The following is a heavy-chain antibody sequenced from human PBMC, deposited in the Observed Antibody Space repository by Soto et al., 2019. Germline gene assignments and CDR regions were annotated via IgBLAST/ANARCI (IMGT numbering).Heavy chain of an antibody. CDR1: GFTFTRYS. V-gene: IGHV3-21*01. Sequence: EVQLVESGGGLVKPGGSLRLSCAASGFTFTRYSMNWVRQAPGKGLEWVSSISSTTNYIYYADSMKRRFTVSRDNAKNSVYLDMNSLSAEDTAVYYCARDSEDLTSNFDYWGQGTLVTVSS. CDR3: ARDSEDLTSNFDY. CDR2: ISSTTNYI. J-gene: IGHJ4*02.